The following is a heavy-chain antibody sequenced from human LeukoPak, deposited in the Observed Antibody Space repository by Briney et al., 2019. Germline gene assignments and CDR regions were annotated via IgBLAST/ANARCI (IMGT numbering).Heavy chain of an antibody. J-gene: IGHJ6*02. CDR3: ARVRYSGYDFLYYYYYYGMDV. CDR1: GFTFNKFW. D-gene: IGHD5-12*01. V-gene: IGHV3-7*01. CDR2: INPDGSDK. Sequence: GGSLRLSCAASGFTFNKFWMTWARQAPGKGLEWVANINPDGSDKHHVDSVKGRFRISRDNAKNSLYLQMNSLRAEDTAVYYCARVRYSGYDFLYYYYYYGMDVWGQGTTVTVSS.